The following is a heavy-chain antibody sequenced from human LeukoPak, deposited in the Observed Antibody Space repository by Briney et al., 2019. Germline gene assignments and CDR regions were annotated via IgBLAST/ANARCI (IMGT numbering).Heavy chain of an antibody. CDR3: ARHALFDSTGYYYVLDY. V-gene: IGHV4-38-2*01. CDR1: GYSIGSGYF. Sequence: SEPLSLTCAVSGYSIGSGYFWGWIRQPPGMGLEWIGSLYHSGITYYNPSLKSRVTISMGTSKNQFSLKLTSVTAADTAVYYCARHALFDSTGYYYVLDYWGQGTLATVSS. D-gene: IGHD3-22*01. J-gene: IGHJ4*02. CDR2: LYHSGIT.